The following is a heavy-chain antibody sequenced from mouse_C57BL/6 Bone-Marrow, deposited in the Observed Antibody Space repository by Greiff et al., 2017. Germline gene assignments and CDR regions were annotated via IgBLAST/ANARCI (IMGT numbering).Heavy chain of an antibody. CDR3: ARDGGGAIDY. Sequence: EVQLQQSVAELVRPGASVKLSCTASGYTIKNTSMHWVKQRPVQGLEWIGRLDPANGTTKYDPKFQGKATLTADTSSNTAYLQLSSLTSEDTAVYYCARDGGGAIDYWGQGTSVTVSS. J-gene: IGHJ4*01. V-gene: IGHV14-3*01. CDR2: LDPANGTT. CDR1: GYTIKNTS.